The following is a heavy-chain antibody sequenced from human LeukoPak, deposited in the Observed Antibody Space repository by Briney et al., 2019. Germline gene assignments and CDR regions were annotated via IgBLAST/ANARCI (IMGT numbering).Heavy chain of an antibody. CDR2: IQYDGSNA. D-gene: IGHD4-17*01. Sequence: GGSLRLSCAASRFTFSSYGMHWVRQAPGKGLEWVAYIQYDGSNAQYADSVKGRFSISRDSSKNILYLQMNSLRAEDTAVYYCARARTTVTTKVAFDIWGQGTMVTVSS. CDR3: ARARTTVTTKVAFDI. CDR1: RFTFSSYG. J-gene: IGHJ3*02. V-gene: IGHV3-30*02.